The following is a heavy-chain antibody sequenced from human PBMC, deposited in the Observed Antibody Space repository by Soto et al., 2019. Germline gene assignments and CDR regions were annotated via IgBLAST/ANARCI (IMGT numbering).Heavy chain of an antibody. D-gene: IGHD2-2*01. CDR3: ARGRYCSSTSCSNYYGMDV. Sequence: GASVKVSCKASGYTFTSYGIRWVRQAPGHGLEWMGWISAYNGNTNYAQKLQGRVTMTTDTSTSTAYMELRSLRSDDTAVYYCARGRYCSSTSCSNYYGMDVWGQGTTVTVSS. CDR1: GYTFTSYG. V-gene: IGHV1-18*01. J-gene: IGHJ6*02. CDR2: ISAYNGNT.